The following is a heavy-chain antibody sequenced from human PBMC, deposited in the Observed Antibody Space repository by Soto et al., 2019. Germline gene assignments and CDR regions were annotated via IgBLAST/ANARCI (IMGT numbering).Heavy chain of an antibody. CDR1: GYSISSSHW. Sequence: QVQLQESGPGLVKPSDTLSLTCAVSGYSISSSHWWGWIRPPPGKGLEWIGYIYYSGSTYYNPSLKSRVTMSVDTSKNQFSLKVSSVTAVDTAVYYCARSYRDYGMDVWGQGTTVTVSS. CDR3: ARSYRDYGMDV. CDR2: IYYSGST. D-gene: IGHD5-18*01. V-gene: IGHV4-28*01. J-gene: IGHJ6*02.